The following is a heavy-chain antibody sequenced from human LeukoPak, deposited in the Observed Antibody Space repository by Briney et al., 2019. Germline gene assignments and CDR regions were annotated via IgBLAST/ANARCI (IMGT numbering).Heavy chain of an antibody. CDR2: ISYDGSNK. J-gene: IGHJ4*02. CDR1: EFNFNTYA. V-gene: IGHV3-30*04. D-gene: IGHD3-22*01. CDR3: ARDRGGSGYYYVDY. Sequence: EPGGSLRLSCAASEFNFNTYALHWVRQAPGKGLEWVAAISYDGSNKYYADSVKGRFSISRDNSKNTLYLQMNSLRGDDTAVYYCARDRGGSGYYYVDYWGQGTMVTVSS.